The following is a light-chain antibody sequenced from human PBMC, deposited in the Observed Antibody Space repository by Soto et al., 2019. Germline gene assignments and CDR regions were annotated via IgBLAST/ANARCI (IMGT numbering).Light chain of an antibody. CDR2: AAS. CDR1: QGISSS. J-gene: IGKJ4*01. CDR3: QQLKSFPLS. V-gene: IGKV1-9*01. Sequence: IQLTQSPSSLSASVGDRVTITCRASQGISSSSAWYQQQPGKAPKLLIYAASTLQSGVPSRFSGSGSGIDFTLTISSLQPEDFATYYCQQLKSFPLSFGGGTTVEIK.